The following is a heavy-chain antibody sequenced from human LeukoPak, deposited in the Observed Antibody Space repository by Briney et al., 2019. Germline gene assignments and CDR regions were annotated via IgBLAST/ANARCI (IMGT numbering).Heavy chain of an antibody. CDR1: GFTFSSYA. Sequence: GRSLRLSCAASGFTFSSYAMHWVRQAPGKGLEWVSAISGSGGSTYYADSVKGRFTISRDNSKNTLYLQMNSLRAEDTAVYYCAKLILMVYHAFDYWGQGTLVTVSS. CDR2: ISGSGGST. V-gene: IGHV3-23*01. D-gene: IGHD2-8*01. CDR3: AKLILMVYHAFDY. J-gene: IGHJ4*02.